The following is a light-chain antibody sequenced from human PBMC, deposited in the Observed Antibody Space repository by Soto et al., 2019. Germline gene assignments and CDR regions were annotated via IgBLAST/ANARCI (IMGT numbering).Light chain of an antibody. J-gene: IGLJ6*01. V-gene: IGLV2-14*01. CDR2: EVT. CDR3: SSYSRTNPLV. CDR1: SSDVGDYPY. Sequence: QSVLTQPASVSGSPGQSITISCTGTSSDVGDYPYVSWYQQHPGKVPKLIIYEVTNRPSGVSGRFSGSKSENTASLTISGLQAEDEADYYCSSYSRTNPLVFGSGTKLTVL.